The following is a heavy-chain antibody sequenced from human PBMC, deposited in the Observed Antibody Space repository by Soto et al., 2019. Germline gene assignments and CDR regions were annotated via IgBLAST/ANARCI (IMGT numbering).Heavy chain of an antibody. D-gene: IGHD3-3*01. CDR2: INPSGDAT. CDR3: ARGVDDFWSRSKNFDP. J-gene: IGHJ5*02. Sequence: ASVKVSCKASGFSFTTYYMHWVRQAPGQGLEWMGVINPSGDATTYAQRFQGRVTMTRNTSASTAYMELSSLRSEDTAVYYCARGVDDFWSRSKNFDPWGQG. CDR1: GFSFTTYY. V-gene: IGHV1-46*01.